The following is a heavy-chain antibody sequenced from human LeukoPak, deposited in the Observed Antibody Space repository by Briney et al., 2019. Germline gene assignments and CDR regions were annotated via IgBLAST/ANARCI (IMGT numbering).Heavy chain of an antibody. CDR2: ISYDGSNK. D-gene: IGHD2-15*01. V-gene: IGHV3-30*18. J-gene: IGHJ5*02. CDR3: AKTARRRMVVADPDNWFDP. CDR1: GFTFSSYG. Sequence: PGRSLRLSCAASGFTFSSYGMHWVRQAPGKGLEWVAVISYDGSNKYYADSVKGRFTISRDNSKNTLYLQMNSLRAEDTAVYYCAKTARRRMVVADPDNWFDPWGQGTLVTVSS.